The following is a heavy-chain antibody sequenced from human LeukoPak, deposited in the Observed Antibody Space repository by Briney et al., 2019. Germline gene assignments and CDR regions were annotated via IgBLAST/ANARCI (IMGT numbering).Heavy chain of an antibody. CDR3: ARRKRYSYGMDDAFDI. CDR2: IYYSGST. Sequence: PSETLSLTCTVSGGSISSYYWSWIRQPPGKGLEWIGYIYYSGSTNYNPSLKSRVTISVDTSKNQFSLKLSPVTAADTAVYYCARRKRYSYGMDDAFDIWGQGTMVTVSS. J-gene: IGHJ3*02. D-gene: IGHD5-18*01. V-gene: IGHV4-59*01. CDR1: GGSISSYY.